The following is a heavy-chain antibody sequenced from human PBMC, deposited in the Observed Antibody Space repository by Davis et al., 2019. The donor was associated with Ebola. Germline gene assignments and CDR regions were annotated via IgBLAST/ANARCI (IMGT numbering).Heavy chain of an antibody. Sequence: GESLKISCKGYEYDFSTFWIGWVRQMPGKGLEWMGTIYPGDSDARYNPSFQGRVTMSVDTSINTAYLHWNTLKASDTAIYFCARRDGSGSYRRLHPWGQGTLVTVSS. CDR2: IYPGDSDA. V-gene: IGHV5-51*01. CDR3: ARRDGSGSYRRLHP. CDR1: EYDFSTFW. D-gene: IGHD3-10*01. J-gene: IGHJ5*02.